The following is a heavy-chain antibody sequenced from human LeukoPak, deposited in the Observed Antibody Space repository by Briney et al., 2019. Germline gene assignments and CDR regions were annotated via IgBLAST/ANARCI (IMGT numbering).Heavy chain of an antibody. J-gene: IGHJ4*02. CDR2: ISWKSGSI. CDR3: AKSTYYFDSSGYYDMYYFDY. V-gene: IGHV3-9*03. Sequence: GRSLRLSCAASGFTFDDYAMHWVRQAPGKGLEWVSGISWKSGSIGYADSVKGRFTISRDDAKDFLFLQMNSLRVEDMALYYCAKSTYYFDSSGYYDMYYFDYWGQGTLVTVSS. CDR1: GFTFDDYA. D-gene: IGHD3-22*01.